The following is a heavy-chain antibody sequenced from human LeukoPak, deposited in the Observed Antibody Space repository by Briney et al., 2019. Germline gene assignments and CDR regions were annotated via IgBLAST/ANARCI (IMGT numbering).Heavy chain of an antibody. D-gene: IGHD1-26*01. CDR1: GFSFSYFA. J-gene: IGHJ4*02. V-gene: IGHV3-30*07. CDR2: ISYDGSKK. CDR3: VRDGLVGATRGYYFDY. Sequence: GGSLRLSCAASGFSFSYFAMHWVRQAPGKGLEWVALISYDGSKKDYADSVKGRFTISRDNAKNSLYLQMNSLRAEDTAVYYCVRDGLVGATRGYYFDYWGRGTLVTVSS.